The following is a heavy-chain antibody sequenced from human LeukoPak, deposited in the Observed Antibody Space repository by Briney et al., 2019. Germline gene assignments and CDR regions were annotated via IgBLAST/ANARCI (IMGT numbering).Heavy chain of an antibody. CDR3: ARDYYDSSPRFDY. Sequence: GGSLSLSCAASGFTFSSYSMNWVRQAPGKGLEWVSSISSSSSYIYYADSVKGRFTISRDNAKNSLYLQMNSLRAEDTAVYYCARDYYDSSPRFDYWGQGTLVTVSS. V-gene: IGHV3-21*01. CDR1: GFTFSSYS. CDR2: ISSSSSYI. J-gene: IGHJ4*02. D-gene: IGHD3-22*01.